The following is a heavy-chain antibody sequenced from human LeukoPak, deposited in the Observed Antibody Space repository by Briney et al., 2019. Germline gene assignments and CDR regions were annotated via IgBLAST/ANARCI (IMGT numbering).Heavy chain of an antibody. J-gene: IGHJ4*02. CDR2: IYRGGNT. CDR3: ARGDGYNFFFN. CDR1: GSTISNNY. D-gene: IGHD5-24*01. V-gene: IGHV3-66*01. Sequence: SGGSLTLSCTASGSTISNNYMSWARQAPGKGLEWVAFIYRGGNTYYEDSVKGRFTISRDNSRNTLYLQMNSLRAEDTAVYYCARGDGYNFFFNWGQGTLVTVSS.